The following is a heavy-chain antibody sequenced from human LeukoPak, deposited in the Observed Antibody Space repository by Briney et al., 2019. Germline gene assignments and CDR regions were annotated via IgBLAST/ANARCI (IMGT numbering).Heavy chain of an antibody. CDR3: ARGDDAFDI. J-gene: IGHJ3*02. V-gene: IGHV1-18*01. CDR2: ISTYNGNT. CDR1: GYTFSNYG. Sequence: ASVKVSCKASGYTFSNYGVIWMRQAPGQGLEWMGWISTYNGNTNYIQKLQGRVTVTTDTSTSTVYMELRSLRPDDTAVYYCARGDDAFDIWGQGTTVTVSS.